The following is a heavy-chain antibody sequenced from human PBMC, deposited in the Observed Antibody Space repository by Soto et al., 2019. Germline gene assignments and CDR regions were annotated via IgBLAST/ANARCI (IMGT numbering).Heavy chain of an antibody. J-gene: IGHJ1*01. CDR1: GYTFTSYG. CDR3: ARGGAPYYYDSSAHATREDFQH. Sequence: GASVKVSCKASGYTFTSYGISWVRQAPGQGLEWMGWISAYNGNTNYAQKLQGRVTMTTDTSTSTAYMELRSLRSDDTAVYYCARGGAPYYYDSSAHATREDFQHWGQGTLVTVSS. V-gene: IGHV1-18*01. CDR2: ISAYNGNT. D-gene: IGHD3-22*01.